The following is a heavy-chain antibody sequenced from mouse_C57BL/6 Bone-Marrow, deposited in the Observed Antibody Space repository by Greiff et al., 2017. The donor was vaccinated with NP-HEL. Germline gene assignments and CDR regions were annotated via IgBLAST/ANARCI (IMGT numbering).Heavy chain of an antibody. CDR2: ISDGGSYT. V-gene: IGHV5-4*01. J-gene: IGHJ2*01. CDR1: GFTFSSYA. CDR3: AREATMINY. Sequence: EVKLVESGGGLVKPGGSLKLSCAASGFTFSSYAMSWVRQTPEKRLEWVATISDGGSYTYYPDNVKGRFTISRDNAKNNLYLQMSHLKSEDTAMYYCAREATMINYWGQGTTLTVSS. D-gene: IGHD2-4*01.